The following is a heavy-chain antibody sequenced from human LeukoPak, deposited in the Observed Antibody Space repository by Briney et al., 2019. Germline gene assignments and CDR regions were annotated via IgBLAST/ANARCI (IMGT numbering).Heavy chain of an antibody. D-gene: IGHD3-22*01. CDR1: GGSISSSNW. CDR2: IYHSGST. CDR3: AREMGTTMIVVVITKGWFDP. J-gene: IGHJ5*02. V-gene: IGHV4-4*02. Sequence: SGTLSLTCAVSGGSISSSNWWSWVRQPPGKGLEWIGEIYHSGSTNYNPSLKSRVTISVDTSKNQFSLKLSSVTAADTAVYYCAREMGTTMIVVVITKGWFDPWGQGTLVTVSS.